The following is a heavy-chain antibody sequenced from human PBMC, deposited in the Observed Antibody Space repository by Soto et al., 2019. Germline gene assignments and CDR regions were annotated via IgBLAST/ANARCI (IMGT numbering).Heavy chain of an antibody. Sequence: SETLSLTCAVDGGSFSGYYWNWILQPPGKGLEWIGEINHSGSTNYNPSLESRVTISVDTSKRQFSLNLSSVTAADTAVYYCARTYSSGWYLGYWGQGTLVTVSS. CDR2: INHSGST. J-gene: IGHJ4*02. V-gene: IGHV4-34*01. CDR3: ARTYSSGWYLGY. CDR1: GGSFSGYY. D-gene: IGHD6-19*01.